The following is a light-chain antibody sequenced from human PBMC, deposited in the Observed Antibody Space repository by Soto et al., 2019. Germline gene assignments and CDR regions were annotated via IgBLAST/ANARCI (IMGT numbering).Light chain of an antibody. CDR3: QQQHGAPYT. CDR1: QTVCSDY. Sequence: EVVLTQSPGTLSLSPGERATLSCRASQTVCSDYLAWYQHKACQAPRLLIYGASARATGIPGRFSGSGPGTDFTLTISRLETEEFAIYYCQQQHGAPYTFGQGTKLEIK. V-gene: IGKV3-20*01. J-gene: IGKJ2*01. CDR2: GAS.